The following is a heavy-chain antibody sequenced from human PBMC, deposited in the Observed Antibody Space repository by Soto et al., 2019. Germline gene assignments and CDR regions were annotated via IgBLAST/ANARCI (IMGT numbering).Heavy chain of an antibody. Sequence: QVQLQQWGAGLLKPSETLSLTCVVYGGSLSGYYWSWIRQPPGKGLGWIGEIKDGGLTNYSPSLKSRVTVSVDRPLNQFSLQLHSVTAADTAVYYCARGQEGVVATHWDQGALVTVSS. CDR1: GGSLSGYY. CDR3: ARGQEGVVATH. CDR2: IKDGGLT. D-gene: IGHD5-12*01. V-gene: IGHV4-34*01. J-gene: IGHJ4*02.